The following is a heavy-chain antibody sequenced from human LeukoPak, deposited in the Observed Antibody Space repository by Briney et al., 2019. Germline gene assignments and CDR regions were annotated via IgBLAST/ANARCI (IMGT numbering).Heavy chain of an antibody. V-gene: IGHV3-23*01. Sequence: PGGSLRLSCAASGFTFSNYAMSWVRQAPGKGLEWVSAISGSGGSTYYADSVKGRFTISRDSSKKTLYLQMNRLRAEDTAVYYCAKSRSSGYYQEWGEGTLVTVSS. D-gene: IGHD3-22*01. CDR1: GFTFSNYA. J-gene: IGHJ4*02. CDR2: ISGSGGST. CDR3: AKSRSSGYYQE.